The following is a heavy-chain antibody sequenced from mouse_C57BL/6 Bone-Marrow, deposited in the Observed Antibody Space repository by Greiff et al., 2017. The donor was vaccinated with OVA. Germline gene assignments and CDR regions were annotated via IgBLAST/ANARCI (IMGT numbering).Heavy chain of an antibody. D-gene: IGHD1-1*01. CDR2: IYPGSGNT. V-gene: IGHV1-76*01. CDR1: GYTFTDYY. CDR3: AIGSSSDY. J-gene: IGHJ2*01. Sequence: QVQLKESGAELVRPGASVKLSCKASGYTFTDYYINWVKQRPGQGLEWIARIYPGSGNTYYNEKFKGKATLTAEKSSSTAYMQLSSLTSEDSAVYFCAIGSSSDYWGQGTTLTVSS.